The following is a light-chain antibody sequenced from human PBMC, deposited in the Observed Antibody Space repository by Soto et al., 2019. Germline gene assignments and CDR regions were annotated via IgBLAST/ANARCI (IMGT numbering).Light chain of an antibody. CDR2: EVS. CDR1: SSDVGGYNY. CDR3: SSYTSRVV. V-gene: IGLV2-14*01. J-gene: IGLJ2*01. Sequence: QSALTQPASVSGSPGQSITISCTGTSSDVGGYNYVSWYQQHPGKAPKLMIYEVSNRPSGVSNRFSGSKSGNTASLTISGLQAEDEADYYCSSYTSRVVFGGGPKLTVL.